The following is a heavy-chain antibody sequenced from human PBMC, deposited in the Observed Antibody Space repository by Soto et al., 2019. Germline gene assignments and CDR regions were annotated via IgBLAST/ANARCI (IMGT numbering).Heavy chain of an antibody. CDR2: IYYSGST. J-gene: IGHJ6*02. CDR1: SGSISSSSYY. V-gene: IGHV4-39*01. CDR3: ACIFSGGYGDGFYYYGMDV. Sequence: SETLSLTCTVSSGSISSSSYYRGWIRQPPGKGLEWIGSIYYSGSTYYNPSLKSRVTISVDTSKNQFSLKLSSVTAADTAVYYCACIFSGGYGDGFYYYGMDVWGQGTTVTVSS. D-gene: IGHD5-18*01.